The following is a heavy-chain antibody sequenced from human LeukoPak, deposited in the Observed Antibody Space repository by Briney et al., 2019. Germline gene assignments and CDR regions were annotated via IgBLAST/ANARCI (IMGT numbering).Heavy chain of an antibody. CDR3: ARVYYDSSGYVPFDY. J-gene: IGHJ4*02. V-gene: IGHV3-23*01. CDR1: GFTFSSYA. CDR2: ISGSGGST. D-gene: IGHD3-22*01. Sequence: GGSLRLSCAASGFTFSSYAMSWVRQAPGKGLEWVSAISGSGGSTYYADSVKGRFTISRDNAKNSLYLQMNSLRAEDTAVYYCARVYYDSSGYVPFDYWGQGTLVTVSS.